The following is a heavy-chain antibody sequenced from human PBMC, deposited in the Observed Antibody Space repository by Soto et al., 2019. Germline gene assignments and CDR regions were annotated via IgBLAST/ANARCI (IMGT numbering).Heavy chain of an antibody. CDR1: GYTLTELS. CDR2: FDPEDGET. CDR3: ATAFRAAAVNWFDP. D-gene: IGHD6-13*01. Sequence: ASVKVSCKVSGYTLTELSMHWVRQAPGKGLEWMGGFDPEDGETIYAQKFQGRVTMTEDTSTDTAYIELSSLRSEDTAVYYCATAFRAAAVNWFDPWGQGTLVTVSS. V-gene: IGHV1-24*01. J-gene: IGHJ5*02.